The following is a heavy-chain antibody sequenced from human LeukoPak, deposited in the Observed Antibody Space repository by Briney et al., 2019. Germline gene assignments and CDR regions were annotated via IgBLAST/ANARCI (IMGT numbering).Heavy chain of an antibody. J-gene: IGHJ3*02. CDR2: MYHSRTT. V-gene: IGHV4-38-2*01. CDR3: ARHGGSNHIQRTFDI. D-gene: IGHD1-26*01. CDR1: GYSISSGYY. Sequence: PWETLSLTCDVSGYSISSGYYWGWIRQPPGKGLEFIGCMYHSRTTYYNPSLKSRVTISVDTSKNQFSLKLSSVTAADTAVYYCARHGGSNHIQRTFDIWGQGTMVTVSS.